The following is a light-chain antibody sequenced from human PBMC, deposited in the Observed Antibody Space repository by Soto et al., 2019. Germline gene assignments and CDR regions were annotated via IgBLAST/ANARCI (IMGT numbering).Light chain of an antibody. V-gene: IGKV3-20*01. CDR1: QSVSSSY. Sequence: EIVLTQSPGTLSLSPGERATLSCRASQSVSSSYLAWYQQKPGQAPRLLIYGASSRATGIPDRFSGSGSGTDFTLTISSLEPEDFAVYYCQQYGSSPFTFGPGTKVDIQ. J-gene: IGKJ3*01. CDR3: QQYGSSPFT. CDR2: GAS.